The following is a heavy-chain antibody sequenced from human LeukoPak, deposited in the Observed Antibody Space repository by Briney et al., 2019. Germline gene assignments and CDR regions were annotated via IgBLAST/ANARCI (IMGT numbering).Heavy chain of an antibody. J-gene: IGHJ4*02. CDR1: GGSFSGYY. V-gene: IGHV4-34*01. CDR3: AREINYYDSSGYSTSFDY. Sequence: SETLSLTCAVYGGSFSGYYWSWIRQPPGKGLEWIGEINHSGSTNYNPSLKSRVTISVDTSKNQFSLKLSSVTAADTAVYYCAREINYYDSSGYSTSFDYWGQGTLVTVSS. CDR2: INHSGST. D-gene: IGHD3-22*01.